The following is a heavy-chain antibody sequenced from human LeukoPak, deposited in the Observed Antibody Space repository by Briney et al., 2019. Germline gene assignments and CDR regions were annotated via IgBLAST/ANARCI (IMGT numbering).Heavy chain of an antibody. J-gene: IGHJ4*02. Sequence: GGSLRLSCAASGFTFSSYGMHWVRQAPGKGLEWVAVISYDGSNKYYADSVKGRFTISRDNSKNTLYLQMNSLRAEDTAVYYCAIGGSIAARPRNWGQGTLVTVSS. D-gene: IGHD6-6*01. V-gene: IGHV3-30*03. CDR3: AIGGSIAARPRN. CDR1: GFTFSSYG. CDR2: ISYDGSNK.